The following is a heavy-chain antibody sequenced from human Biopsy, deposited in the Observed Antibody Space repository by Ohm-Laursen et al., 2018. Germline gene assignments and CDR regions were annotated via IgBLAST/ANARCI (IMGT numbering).Heavy chain of an antibody. V-gene: IGHV1-24*01. D-gene: IGHD1-1*01. Sequence: SSVKVSCKVSGYTLTELSMHWVRQAPGKGLEWMGGFAPENGKTVYAQNFQARVSMTEDTSTDTAYMELGSLRSEDTAVYYCAADINVWNVNYWGQGTQVTVSS. CDR3: AADINVWNVNY. CDR1: GYTLTELS. J-gene: IGHJ4*02. CDR2: FAPENGKT.